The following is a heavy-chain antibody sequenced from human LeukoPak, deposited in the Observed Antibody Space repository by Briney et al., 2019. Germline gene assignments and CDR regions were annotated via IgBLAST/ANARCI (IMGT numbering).Heavy chain of an antibody. CDR2: IYYSGST. V-gene: IGHV4-59*01. CDR1: GGSITSYY. D-gene: IGHD2-8*01. J-gene: IGHJ4*02. CDR3: ARPLYGGGGPTARGGY. Sequence: SETLSLTCTVSGGSITSYYWSWIRQPPGKGLEWIGYIYYSGSTNYNPSLKSRVTISVDTSKNQFSLRLSSVTAADTAVYYCARPLYGGGGPTARGGYGGQETRAPV.